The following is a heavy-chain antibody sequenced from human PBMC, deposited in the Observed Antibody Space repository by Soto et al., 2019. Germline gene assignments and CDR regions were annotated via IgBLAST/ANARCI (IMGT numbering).Heavy chain of an antibody. Sequence: SETLSLTCSVSGASISSGGYYWNWIRQHPGKGLEWIGYIYYSGTTYYNPSLKSQVTISVDTSKNQFSLKLSSVTAADTSVYYCAASCVGCGGFNYYGMDVWGQETTVT. J-gene: IGHJ6*02. V-gene: IGHV4-31*01. D-gene: IGHD2-21*01. CDR2: IYYSGTT. CDR3: AASCVGCGGFNYYGMDV. CDR1: GASISSGGYY.